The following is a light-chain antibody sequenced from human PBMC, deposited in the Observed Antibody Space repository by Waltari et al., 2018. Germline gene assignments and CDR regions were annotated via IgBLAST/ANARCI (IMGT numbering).Light chain of an antibody. CDR3: CSFAGSISVFTV. CDR2: DVT. CDR1: SRDVGGYNR. V-gene: IGLV2-23*02. J-gene: IGLJ1*01. Sequence: QSALTQFASVSGSPGQSITISCTGTSRDVGGYNRVSWYQQHPGRAPKLIIYDVTKPPSGVSNRFSGSKSGNTASLTISGLQAEDEADYYCCSFAGSISVFTVFGTGTTVTVL.